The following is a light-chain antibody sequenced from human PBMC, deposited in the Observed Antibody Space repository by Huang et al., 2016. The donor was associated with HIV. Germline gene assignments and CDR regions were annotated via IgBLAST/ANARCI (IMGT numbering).Light chain of an antibody. V-gene: IGKV1-5*03. CDR1: QSISSW. CDR2: KAS. CDR3: QQYNSYSVT. Sequence: DLQMTQSPSTLSASVGDRVTITCRASQSISSWLAWYQQKPGKAPKLLIYKASSLESGVPSRFSGSGSETEFTLTISSLQPDDFATYYCQQYNSYSVTFGQGTKVEIK. J-gene: IGKJ1*01.